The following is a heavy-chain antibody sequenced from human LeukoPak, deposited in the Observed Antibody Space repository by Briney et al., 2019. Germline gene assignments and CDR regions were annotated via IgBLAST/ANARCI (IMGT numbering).Heavy chain of an antibody. D-gene: IGHD3-22*01. J-gene: IGHJ4*02. CDR2: INPNSGGT. V-gene: IGHV1-2*02. CDR1: GYTFTGYY. Sequence: ASVKVSCKASGYTFTGYYMHWVRQAPGQGLEWMGWINPNSGGTNYAQKFQGRVTVTRDTSISTAYMELSRLRSDDTAVYYCARAGYYYDSSGYLPYWGQGTLVTVSS. CDR3: ARAGYYYDSSGYLPY.